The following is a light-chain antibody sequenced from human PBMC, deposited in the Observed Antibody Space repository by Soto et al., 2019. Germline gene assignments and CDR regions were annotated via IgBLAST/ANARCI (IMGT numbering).Light chain of an antibody. CDR3: CSYAGGYTYL. CDR1: SSNIARRS. J-gene: IGLJ1*01. V-gene: IGLV2-11*01. CDR2: DVA. Sequence: QSVLTQPPSASATPGQRVTISCSGSSSNIARRSVYWYQQHPGRPPKLMIYDVARWPSGVPDRFSGSKSGNTASLTISGLQAEDEADYFCCSYAGGYTYLFGTGTKV.